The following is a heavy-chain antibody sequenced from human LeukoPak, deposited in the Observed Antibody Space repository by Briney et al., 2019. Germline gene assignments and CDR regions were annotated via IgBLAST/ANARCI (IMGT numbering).Heavy chain of an antibody. CDR2: ISYDGSNK. CDR3: ARSKSSGWYKNAFDI. D-gene: IGHD6-19*01. J-gene: IGHJ3*02. Sequence: GGSLRLSCAASGFTFSNAWMSWVRQAPGKGLEWVAVISYDGSNKYYADSVKGRFTISRDNSKNTLYLQMNSLRAEDTAVYYCARSKSSGWYKNAFDIWGQGTMVTVSS. CDR1: GFTFSNAW. V-gene: IGHV3-30-3*01.